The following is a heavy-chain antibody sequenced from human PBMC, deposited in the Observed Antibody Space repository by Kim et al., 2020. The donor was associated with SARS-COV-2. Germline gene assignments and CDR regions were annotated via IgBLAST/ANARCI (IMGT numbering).Heavy chain of an antibody. CDR3: ARGKSWFDP. CDR2: SEK. Sequence: SEKYDVDSVKGRCTIARDNAKNSLYLQMNSLRAEDTAVYYCARGKSWFDPWGQGTLVTVSS. J-gene: IGHJ5*02. V-gene: IGHV3-7*03.